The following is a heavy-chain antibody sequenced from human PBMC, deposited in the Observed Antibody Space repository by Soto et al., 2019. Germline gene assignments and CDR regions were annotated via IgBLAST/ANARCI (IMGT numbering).Heavy chain of an antibody. J-gene: IGHJ6*02. Sequence: GGSLRLSCAASGFTFSSYGMHWVRQAPCKGLEWVAVISYDGSNKYYADSVKGRFTISRDNSKNTLYLQMNSLRAEDTAVYYCARERRYYDFWSGYYAPDYYYYGMDVWGQGTTVTVSS. V-gene: IGHV3-30*03. CDR3: ARERRYYDFWSGYYAPDYYYYGMDV. CDR2: ISYDGSNK. CDR1: GFTFSSYG. D-gene: IGHD3-3*01.